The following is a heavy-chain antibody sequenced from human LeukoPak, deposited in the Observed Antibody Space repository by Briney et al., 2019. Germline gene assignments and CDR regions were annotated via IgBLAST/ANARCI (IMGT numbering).Heavy chain of an antibody. D-gene: IGHD2-2*01. Sequence: GASVKISCKASGYIFTYYYMHWVRQAPGQGLQWMGIINPSGGSTSYTQRFQGRVTMTRDTSTSTVYMELSSLRSEDTAVYYCAKDSGGTSGINWFDPWGQGTLVTVSS. J-gene: IGHJ5*02. CDR2: INPSGGST. V-gene: IGHV1-46*01. CDR1: GYIFTYYY. CDR3: AKDSGGTSGINWFDP.